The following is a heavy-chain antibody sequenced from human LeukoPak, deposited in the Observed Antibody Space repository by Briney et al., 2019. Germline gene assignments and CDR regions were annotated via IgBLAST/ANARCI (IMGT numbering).Heavy chain of an antibody. J-gene: IGHJ4*02. CDR2: IKSKTDGGTT. CDR1: GFSVSNAW. V-gene: IGHV3-15*01. Sequence: GGSLRLSCAASGFSVSNAWMSWVRQAPGKGLEWVGRIKSKTDGGTTDYAAPVKGRSSISRDDSENTLYLQMNSLKTEDTAVYYCTTASTVTYYFEHWGQGTLVTVSS. D-gene: IGHD4-17*01. CDR3: TTASTVTYYFEH.